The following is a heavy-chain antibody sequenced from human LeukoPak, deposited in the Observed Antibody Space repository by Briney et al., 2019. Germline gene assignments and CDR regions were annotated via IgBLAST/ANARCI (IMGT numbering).Heavy chain of an antibody. CDR1: GYTFTGYY. CDR3: AREVSWSGNCSYYYYMDV. J-gene: IGHJ6*03. CDR2: IDPNSGGT. D-gene: IGHD3-3*01. Sequence: ASVKVSCKASGYTFTGYYMHWVRQAPGQGLEWMGWIDPNSGGTNYAQKFQGRVTMTRDTSISTAYMELSRLRSDDTAVYYCAREVSWSGNCSYYYYMDVWGKGTTVTVSS. V-gene: IGHV1-2*02.